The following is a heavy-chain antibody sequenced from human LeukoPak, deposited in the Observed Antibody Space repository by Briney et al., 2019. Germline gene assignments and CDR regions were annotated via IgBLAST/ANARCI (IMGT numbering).Heavy chain of an antibody. CDR2: IHYTGTT. J-gene: IGHJ6*03. Sequence: PGGSLRLSCAVSGFTFSSYTINWVRQPPGKGLEWIGSIHYTGTTFYNPSLKSRVTISVDTSKNQFSLKLRSVTAADTAVYYCARTGGSFYFYYYMDVWGKGTTVTVSS. V-gene: IGHV4-39*07. CDR1: GFTFSSYT. D-gene: IGHD1-26*01. CDR3: ARTGGSFYFYYYMDV.